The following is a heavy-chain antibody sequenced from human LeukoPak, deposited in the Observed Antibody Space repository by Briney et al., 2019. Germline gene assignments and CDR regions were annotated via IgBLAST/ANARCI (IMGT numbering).Heavy chain of an antibody. Sequence: GASVKVSCKASGYTFTGYYMHWVRQAPGQGLEWMGWINPNSGGTNYAQKFQGRVTMTRDTSISTAYMELSRLRSDDTAVYYCARDPPYSPYYFDYRGQGTLVTVSS. D-gene: IGHD1-26*01. CDR3: ARDPPYSPYYFDY. CDR1: GYTFTGYY. V-gene: IGHV1-2*02. J-gene: IGHJ4*02. CDR2: INPNSGGT.